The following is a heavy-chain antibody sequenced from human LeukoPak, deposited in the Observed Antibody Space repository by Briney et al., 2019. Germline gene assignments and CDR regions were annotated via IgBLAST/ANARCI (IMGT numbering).Heavy chain of an antibody. J-gene: IGHJ4*02. V-gene: IGHV3-53*01. CDR3: ARGTLYRGWSYYLDF. CDR1: GFTVSSNS. D-gene: IGHD6-19*01. Sequence: GGSLRLSCTVSGFTVSSNSMSWVRQAPGKGLEWVSFIYSDNTHYSDSVKGRFTISRDNSKNTLYLQMNSLRAEDTAVYYCARGTLYRGWSYYLDFWGQGSQVTVSS. CDR2: IYSDNT.